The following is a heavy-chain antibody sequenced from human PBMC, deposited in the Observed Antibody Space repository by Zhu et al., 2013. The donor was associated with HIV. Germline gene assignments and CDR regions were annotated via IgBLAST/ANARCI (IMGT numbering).Heavy chain of an antibody. J-gene: IGHJ5*02. V-gene: IGHV1-18*01. D-gene: IGHD3-22*01. CDR3: AKVINYDSNNYPREGKNWFDP. CDR1: GYTFSNYG. Sequence: QVQLVQSGPEVKKPGASVKVSCKASGYTFSNYGIVWVRQAPGQGLEWMGWISGYNGYTNYPQKLQGRVTMTRDTSTSTAYMELRSLRSDDTAVYYCAKVINYDSNNYPREGKNWFDPGAREPWSPSPQ. CDR2: ISGYNGYT.